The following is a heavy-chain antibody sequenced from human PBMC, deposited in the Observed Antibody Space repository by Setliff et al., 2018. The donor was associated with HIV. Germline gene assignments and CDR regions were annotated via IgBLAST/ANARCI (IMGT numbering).Heavy chain of an antibody. Sequence: GGALRLSCTGSGFNFENYAMNGIRQAPGKALERIAFIRSNTYGGTTEYAASVKGRFTTYRDDSKSSAYLQMDNIKAEDTAVYYCTANYEHYWGQGTLVTVSS. V-gene: IGHV3-49*03. CDR3: TANYEHY. CDR2: IRSNTYGGTT. CDR1: GFNFENYA. J-gene: IGHJ4*02. D-gene: IGHD4-4*01.